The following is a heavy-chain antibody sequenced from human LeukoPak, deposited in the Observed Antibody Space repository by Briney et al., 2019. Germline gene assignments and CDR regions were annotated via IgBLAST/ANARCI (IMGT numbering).Heavy chain of an antibody. CDR3: ARDPVGHNDDYFDY. CDR2: IYSDGST. CDR1: GFTFSSYW. Sequence: PGGSLRLSCVASGFTFSSYWMHWVRQAPGKGLEWVSVIYSDGSTYYADSVKGRFTISRDNSKNTVYLQMNSLRADDTAVYYCARDPVGHNDDYFDYWGQGTLVTVSS. D-gene: IGHD1-1*01. V-gene: IGHV3-53*01. J-gene: IGHJ4*02.